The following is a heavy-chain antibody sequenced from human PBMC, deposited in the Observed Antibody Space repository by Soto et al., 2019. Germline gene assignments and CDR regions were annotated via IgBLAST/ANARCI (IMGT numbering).Heavy chain of an antibody. CDR3: ATPGAYYYDSSGYYLAY. J-gene: IGHJ4*02. V-gene: IGHV4-59*01. D-gene: IGHD3-22*01. CDR2: IYYSGST. Sequence: SETLSLTCTFSGGSISSYYWSLIRQPPGKGLEWIGYIYYSGSTNYNPSLKSRVTISVDTSKNQFSLKLSSVTAADTAVYYCATPGAYYYDSSGYYLAYWGQGTLVTVSS. CDR1: GGSISSYY.